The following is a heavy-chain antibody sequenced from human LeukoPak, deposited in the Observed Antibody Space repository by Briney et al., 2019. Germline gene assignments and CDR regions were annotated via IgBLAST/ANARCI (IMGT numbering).Heavy chain of an antibody. Sequence: GASVKVSCKASRYIFTRYDIHWVRQATGQGLEWMGWMNPNSANTGYAQKFQGRVTMIRNTSISTAYMELNSLRSEDTAVYYCARGEGVGAPVWAFEFDFWGQGTLATVSS. D-gene: IGHD1-26*01. J-gene: IGHJ4*02. CDR3: ARGEGVGAPVWAFEFDF. V-gene: IGHV1-8*01. CDR1: RYIFTRYD. CDR2: MNPNSANT.